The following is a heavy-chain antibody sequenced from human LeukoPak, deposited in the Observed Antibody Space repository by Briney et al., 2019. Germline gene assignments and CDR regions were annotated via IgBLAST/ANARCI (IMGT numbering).Heavy chain of an antibody. V-gene: IGHV1-8*01. Sequence: ASVKVSCKASGYTFTSYDINWVRQATGQGLEWMGWMNPNSGNTGYAQKFQGRVTMSRNTSISTAYMELSSLRSEDTAVYYCARGWSSSGWSIYYGMDAWGQGTTVIVSS. J-gene: IGHJ6*02. CDR1: GYTFTSYD. CDR3: ARGWSSSGWSIYYGMDA. D-gene: IGHD6-19*01. CDR2: MNPNSGNT.